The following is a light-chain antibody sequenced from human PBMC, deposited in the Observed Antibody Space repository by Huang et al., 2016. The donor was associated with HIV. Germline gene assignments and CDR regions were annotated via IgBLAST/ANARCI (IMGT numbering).Light chain of an antibody. J-gene: IGKJ2*01. CDR1: QSISTY. Sequence: DIQMTQSPPSLSASVGDRVTITCRASQSISTYLNWYQQKPGKAPNLLIYAASSLQSGVPSRFSGSGSGTDFTLTISSLQPEDFVTYYCQQTYSTLGTFGQGTKVETK. CDR3: QQTYSTLGT. V-gene: IGKV1-39*01. CDR2: AAS.